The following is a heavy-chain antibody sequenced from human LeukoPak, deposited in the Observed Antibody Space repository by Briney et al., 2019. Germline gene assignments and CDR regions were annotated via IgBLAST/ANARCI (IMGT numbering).Heavy chain of an antibody. V-gene: IGHV3-30*02. CDR1: GFTFSSYG. D-gene: IGHD3-10*01. CDR3: AKSYGSGSHYYYYYMDV. Sequence: PGGSLRLSCAASGFTFSSYGMHWARQAPGKGLEWVAFIWYDGSNTYYADSVKGRFTITRDNSKNTLYLQMNSLRAEDRAGYYCAKSYGSGSHYYYYYMDVWGKGTTVTVSS. J-gene: IGHJ6*03. CDR2: IWYDGSNT.